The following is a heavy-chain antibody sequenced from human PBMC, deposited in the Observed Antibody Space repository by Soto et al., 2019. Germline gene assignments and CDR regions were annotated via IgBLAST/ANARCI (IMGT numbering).Heavy chain of an antibody. CDR3: ARDTVIRRVSYYGMDV. CDR1: GGSISSYY. J-gene: IGHJ6*02. Sequence: SETRSLTCTVSGGSISSYYWRWIRQPPGKGLEWIGYIYYSGSTNYNPSLKSRVTISVDTSKNQFSLKLSSVTAADTAVYYCARDTVIRRVSYYGMDVWGQGTTVT. CDR2: IYYSGST. D-gene: IGHD3-22*01. V-gene: IGHV4-59*01.